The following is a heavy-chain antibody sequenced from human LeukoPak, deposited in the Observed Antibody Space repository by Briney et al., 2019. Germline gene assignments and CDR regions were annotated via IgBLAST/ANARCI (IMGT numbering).Heavy chain of an antibody. CDR3: ARVLGGDWDIVVVPAAIY. D-gene: IGHD2-2*01. CDR1: GFTFSSYS. V-gene: IGHV3-21*01. Sequence: KAGGSLRLSCAASGFTFSSYSMNWVRQAPGKGLEWVSSISSSSSYIYYADSVKGRFTISRDNAKNSLYLQMNSLRAEDTAVYYCARVLGGDWDIVVVPAAIYWGQGTLVTVSS. J-gene: IGHJ4*02. CDR2: ISSSSSYI.